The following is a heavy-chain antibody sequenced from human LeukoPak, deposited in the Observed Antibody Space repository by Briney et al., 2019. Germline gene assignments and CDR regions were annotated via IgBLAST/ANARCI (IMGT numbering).Heavy chain of an antibody. CDR2: ITWNSDTV. CDR1: GFTFSSYG. D-gene: IGHD3-3*01. V-gene: IGHV3-9*01. J-gene: IGHJ4*02. Sequence: GRSLRLSCAASGFTFSSYGMHWVRQAPGKGLEWVSGITWNSDTVAYADSVKGRFTIARDNARNSLYLQMNSLRAEDTAVYYCARGVQEGFLEWVGDYWGQGTLVTVSS. CDR3: ARGVQEGFLEWVGDY.